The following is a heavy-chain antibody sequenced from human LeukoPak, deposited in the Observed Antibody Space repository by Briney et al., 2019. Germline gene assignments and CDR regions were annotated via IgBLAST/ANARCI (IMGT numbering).Heavy chain of an antibody. CDR3: AKGSLRFLERQNDAFDI. CDR1: GFTFSSYA. CDR2: ISGSGGST. J-gene: IGHJ3*02. V-gene: IGHV3-23*01. Sequence: PGGSLRLSCAASGFTFSSYAMSWVRQAPGKGLEWVSAISGSGGSTYYADSVKGRFTISRDNSKNTLYLQMNSLRAEDTVVYYCAKGSLRFLERQNDAFDIWGQGTMVTVSS. D-gene: IGHD3-3*01.